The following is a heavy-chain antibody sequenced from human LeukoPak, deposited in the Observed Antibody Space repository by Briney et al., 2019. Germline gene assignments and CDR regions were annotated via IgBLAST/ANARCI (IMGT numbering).Heavy chain of an antibody. CDR1: GLNFDAYA. D-gene: IGHD2-21*01. Sequence: GESLKISCAASGLNFDAYAMSWVRQAPGKGLEWVSGISKSGRTTFYTDSVKGRFTISRDNSKNTLHLQMNRLRAEDTALYYCAKDHDNTDYYYYFDSWGQGTLVTVSS. J-gene: IGHJ4*02. CDR2: ISKSGRTT. CDR3: AKDHDNTDYYYYFDS. V-gene: IGHV3-23*01.